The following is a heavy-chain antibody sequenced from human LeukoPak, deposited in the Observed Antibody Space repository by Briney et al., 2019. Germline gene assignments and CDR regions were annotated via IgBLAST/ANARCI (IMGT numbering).Heavy chain of an antibody. CDR2: ISDNGGST. CDR3: VKDNEAGGSPFDR. J-gene: IGHJ4*02. D-gene: IGHD1-1*01. V-gene: IGHV3-64D*06. Sequence: PGGSLRLSCSASGFILRSHAMHWVRQAPGKGLEYVSRISDNGGSTYYADSVKGRFTISRDNSKNTLYLHVSSLGAVDTAVYYCVKDNEAGGSPFDRWGQGTLVTVSS. CDR1: GFILRSHA.